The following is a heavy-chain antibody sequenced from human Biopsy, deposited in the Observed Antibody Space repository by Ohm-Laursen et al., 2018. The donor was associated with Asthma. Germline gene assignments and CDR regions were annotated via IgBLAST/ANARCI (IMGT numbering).Heavy chain of an antibody. CDR1: SGSGGYMRSGNYY. V-gene: IGHV4-39*01. Sequence: SQTLSLTCSLSSGSGGYMRSGNYYWGWIRQPPGKWLEWIGSIYYSGTTYYNPSLESRVTVSADTSKNLFSLKLTSVTAADTAVYYCVRGSSSWHHGPFHYYYGLDVWGQGTTVTVSS. J-gene: IGHJ6*02. D-gene: IGHD6-13*01. CDR2: IYYSGTT. CDR3: VRGSSSWHHGPFHYYYGLDV.